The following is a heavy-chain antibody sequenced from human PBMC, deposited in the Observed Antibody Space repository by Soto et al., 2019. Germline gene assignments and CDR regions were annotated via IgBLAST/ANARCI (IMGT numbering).Heavy chain of an antibody. Sequence: ASVKVSCKASGYTFTSYGISWARQAPGQGLEWMGWISAYNGNTNYAQKLQGRVTMISDTSTNTAYMELRSLSFYDTALDYCARSGVWEPRDYWGHGTLVTVSS. CDR3: ARSGVWEPRDY. J-gene: IGHJ4*01. CDR2: ISAYNGNT. D-gene: IGHD1-26*01. V-gene: IGHV1-18*01. CDR1: GYTFTSYG.